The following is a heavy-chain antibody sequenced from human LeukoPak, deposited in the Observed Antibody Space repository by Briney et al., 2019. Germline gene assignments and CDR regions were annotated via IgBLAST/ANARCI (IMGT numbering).Heavy chain of an antibody. CDR3: ARGAGWYNY. CDR2: IYYSGST. J-gene: IGHJ4*02. Sequence: NPSETLSLTCTVSGASISSYYWSWLRQPPGKGLEWIGYIYYSGSTNYNPSLKSRVTISVDTSKNQFSLKLASVTAADTAIYYCARGAGWYNYWGQGTLSPSPQ. CDR1: GASISSYY. D-gene: IGHD6-19*01. V-gene: IGHV4-59*01.